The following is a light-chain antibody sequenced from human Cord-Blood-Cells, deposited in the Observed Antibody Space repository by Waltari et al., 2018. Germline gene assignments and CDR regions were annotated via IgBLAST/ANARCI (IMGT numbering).Light chain of an antibody. CDR2: EVS. CDR1: QSLLHSDGKTY. J-gene: IGKJ3*01. CDR3: MQGIHLT. V-gene: IGKV2-29*02. Sequence: DIVMTQTPLSLSVTPGQPASTSFKSSQSLLHSDGKTYLYWYLQKPGQSPQLLIYEVSRRFSGVPYRFSGSGSGTDFTLKISRVEAEDVGVYYCMQGIHLTFGPGTKVDIK.